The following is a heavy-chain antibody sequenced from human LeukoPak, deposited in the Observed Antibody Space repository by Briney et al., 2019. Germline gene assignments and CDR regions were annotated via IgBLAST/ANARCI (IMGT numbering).Heavy chain of an antibody. D-gene: IGHD1-26*01. J-gene: IGHJ4*02. CDR3: ARIYPPRRQGSYYPPGHFDY. V-gene: IGHV3-48*03. CDR1: GFTFSSYE. Sequence: GGSLRLSCAASGFTFSSYEMNWVRQAPGKGLEWVSYISSSGNTIYYADSVKGRFTISTDNAKNSLYLQMNSLRAEDTAVYYCARIYPPRRQGSYYPPGHFDYWGQGTLVTVSS. CDR2: ISSSGNTI.